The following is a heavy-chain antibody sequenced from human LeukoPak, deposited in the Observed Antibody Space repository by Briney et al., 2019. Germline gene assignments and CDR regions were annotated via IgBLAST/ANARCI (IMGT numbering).Heavy chain of an antibody. V-gene: IGHV4-59*11. CDR1: GGSISSHY. J-gene: IGHJ4*02. CDR3: ARGRIYYDSSGYYFDY. D-gene: IGHD3-22*01. CDR2: IYYSGST. Sequence: PSETLSLTCTVSGGSISSHYWSWIRQPPGKGLEWIGYIYYSGSTNYNPSLKSRVTISVDTSKNQFSLKLSSVTAADTAVYYCARGRIYYDSSGYYFDYWGQGTLVTVSS.